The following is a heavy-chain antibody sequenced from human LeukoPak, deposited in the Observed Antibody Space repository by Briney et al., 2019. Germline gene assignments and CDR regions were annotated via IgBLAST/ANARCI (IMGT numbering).Heavy chain of an antibody. CDR3: ARDAWFGDMEGFDY. CDR1: GFTFSSYA. CDR2: ISGSGGST. Sequence: GGSLRLSCAASGFTFSSYAMSWVRQAPGKGLEWVSAISGSGGSTYYADSVKGRFTISRDNSKDTLYLQMNSLRAEDTAVYYCARDAWFGDMEGFDYWGQGTLVTVSS. J-gene: IGHJ4*02. V-gene: IGHV3-23*01. D-gene: IGHD3-10*01.